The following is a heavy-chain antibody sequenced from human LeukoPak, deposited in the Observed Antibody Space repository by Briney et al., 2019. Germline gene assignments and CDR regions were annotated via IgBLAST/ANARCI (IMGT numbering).Heavy chain of an antibody. Sequence: GSLRLSCAASGFTFSSYGMHWVRQAPGKGLEWVAVISYDGSNKYYADSVKGRFTISRDNSKNTLYLQMNSLRAEDTAVYYCAKDMKQRLVLLYYYYYGMDVWGQGTTVTVSS. J-gene: IGHJ6*02. V-gene: IGHV3-30*18. CDR3: AKDMKQRLVLLYYYYYGMDV. CDR1: GFTFSSYG. D-gene: IGHD6-13*01. CDR2: ISYDGSNK.